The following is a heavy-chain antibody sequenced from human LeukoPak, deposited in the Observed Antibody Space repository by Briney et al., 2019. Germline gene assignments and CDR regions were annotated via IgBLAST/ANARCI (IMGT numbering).Heavy chain of an antibody. CDR2: ISHDGDNK. D-gene: IGHD2-2*01. CDR3: AKDVRTEAAAMNY. Sequence: GSLRLSCVASGFTFKSYGMHWVRQAPGKGLEWVAVISHDGDNKYYTDSVKGRFIISRESSQNTLYLQMNSLRVEDTAVYYCAKDVRTEAAAMNYWGQGSLVTVSS. V-gene: IGHV3-30*18. J-gene: IGHJ4*02. CDR1: GFTFKSYG.